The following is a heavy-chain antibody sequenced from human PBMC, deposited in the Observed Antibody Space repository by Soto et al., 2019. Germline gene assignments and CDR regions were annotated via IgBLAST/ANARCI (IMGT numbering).Heavy chain of an antibody. J-gene: IGHJ3*02. Sequence: QVQLVESGGGVVQPGRSLRLSCAASGCTFRDYGMQWVRQARGKGLEWVAVGSRDGSTKFYADSVKGRFTISRDNSKNTLDLQLNSLRPEDTAVYSCARAMDGPDAFDIWGRGTMVTVSS. CDR2: GSRDGSTK. V-gene: IGHV3-30*03. CDR3: ARAMDGPDAFDI. CDR1: GCTFRDYG. D-gene: IGHD2-2*03.